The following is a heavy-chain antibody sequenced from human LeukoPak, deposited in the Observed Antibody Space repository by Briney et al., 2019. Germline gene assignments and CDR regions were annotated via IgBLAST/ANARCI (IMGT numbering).Heavy chain of an antibody. J-gene: IGHJ3*02. Sequence: GGSLRLSCAASGFTFSTYDMNWVRQAPGQGLEWVSGISWNSGSIGYADSVKGRFTISRDNAKNSLYLQMNSLRAEDTALYYCAKGSGVCSSTSCYDAFDIWGQGTVVTVSS. D-gene: IGHD2-2*01. CDR2: ISWNSGSI. CDR1: GFTFSTYD. CDR3: AKGSGVCSSTSCYDAFDI. V-gene: IGHV3-9*01.